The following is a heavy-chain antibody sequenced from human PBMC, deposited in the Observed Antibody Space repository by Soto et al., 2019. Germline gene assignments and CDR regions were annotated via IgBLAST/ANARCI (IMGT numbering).Heavy chain of an antibody. D-gene: IGHD6-13*01. CDR3: ARGRTFPRQQLVRRYYYYGMDV. CDR2: INHSGST. V-gene: IGHV4-34*01. Sequence: SETLSLTCAVYGGSFSGYYWSWIRQPPGKGLEWIGEINHSGSTNYNPSLKSRVTISVDTSKNQFSLKLSSVTAADTAVYYCARGRTFPRQQLVRRYYYYGMDVWRQGTTVTVSS. J-gene: IGHJ6*02. CDR1: GGSFSGYY.